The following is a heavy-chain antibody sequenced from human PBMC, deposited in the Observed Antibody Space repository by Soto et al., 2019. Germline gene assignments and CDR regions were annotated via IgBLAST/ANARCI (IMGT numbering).Heavy chain of an antibody. CDR1: GYSFTSYW. V-gene: IGHV5-10-1*01. CDR3: VRHPDHYDRDY. CDR2: IDPSDSYT. D-gene: IGHD3-22*01. Sequence: GESLKISCKGSGYSFTSYWTSWVRQMPGEGLEWMGRIDPSDSYTNYSPSLQGHVTISVDKSISTAYLQWSRLEASDTGMCYCVRHPDHYDRDYWGQGTQVTVSS. J-gene: IGHJ4*02.